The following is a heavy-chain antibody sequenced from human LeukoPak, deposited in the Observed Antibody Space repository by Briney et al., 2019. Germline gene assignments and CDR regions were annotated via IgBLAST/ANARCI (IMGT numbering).Heavy chain of an antibody. CDR1: RYTLTELS. J-gene: IGHJ5*02. V-gene: IGHV1-24*01. CDR2: FDPEDGET. Sequence: ASVKVSCKVSRYTLTELSMHWVRQAPGKGLEWMGGFDPEDGETIYAQKFQGRVTMTEDTSTDTAYMELSSLRSEDTAVYYCATHAIVGATNWFDPWGQGTLVTVSS. D-gene: IGHD1-26*01. CDR3: ATHAIVGATNWFDP.